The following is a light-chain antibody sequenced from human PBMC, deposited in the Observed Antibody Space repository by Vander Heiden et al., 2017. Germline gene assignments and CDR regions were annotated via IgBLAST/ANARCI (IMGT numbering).Light chain of an antibody. CDR1: SSDVGRYDY. J-gene: IGLJ2*01. V-gene: IGLV2-11*02. CDR2: DVS. Sequence: QSALTQPRSVSGSPGQSVTISCTGTSSDVGRYDYVSWYQQHPGKAPKLMIYDVSERPSGVPDRFSGSKSGNTASLTISGLQAEDEADYYCCSYADTYEVLFGGGTKLTVL. CDR3: CSYADTYEVL.